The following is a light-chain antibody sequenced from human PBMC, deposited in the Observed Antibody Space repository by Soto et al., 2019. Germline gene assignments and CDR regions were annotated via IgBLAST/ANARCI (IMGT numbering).Light chain of an antibody. CDR1: SSDVGGYNY. Sequence: QSVLTQPPSASGSPGQSVTISCTGTSSDVGGYNYVSWYQQHPGKAPKLMIYGVSKRPSGVPDRFSGSKSGNTASLTVSGLLAEDEADYYRSSYAGSNSYVFGTGTKVTV. J-gene: IGLJ1*01. CDR3: SSYAGSNSYV. V-gene: IGLV2-8*01. CDR2: GVS.